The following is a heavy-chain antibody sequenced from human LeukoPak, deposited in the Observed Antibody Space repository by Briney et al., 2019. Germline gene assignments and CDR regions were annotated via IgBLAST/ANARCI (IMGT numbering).Heavy chain of an antibody. CDR1: GFTFSDYY. CDR3: VRMYYDILTGYSSWFDP. Sequence: GGSLRLSCAASGFTFSDYYMSWIRQAPGKGLEWVSYISSSSSSYTNYADSVKGRFTISRDNAKNSLYLQMNSLRAEDTAVYYCVRMYYDILTGYSSWFDPWGQGTLVTVSS. CDR2: ISSSSSSYT. D-gene: IGHD3-9*01. V-gene: IGHV3-11*06. J-gene: IGHJ5*02.